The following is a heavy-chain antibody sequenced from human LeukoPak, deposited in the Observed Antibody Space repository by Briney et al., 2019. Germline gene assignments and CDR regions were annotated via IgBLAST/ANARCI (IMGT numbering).Heavy chain of an antibody. CDR3: ARQWLVSPLFDY. D-gene: IGHD6-19*01. Sequence: SETQSLTCAVYGGSFSGYYWSWIGQPPGKGLEWIGEINHSGSTNYNPSLRSRVTVSVHTSKNQLSLKLSSVTAADTAVYYCARQWLVSPLFDYWGQGNLVTVSS. J-gene: IGHJ4*02. CDR1: GGSFSGYY. CDR2: INHSGST. V-gene: IGHV4-34*01.